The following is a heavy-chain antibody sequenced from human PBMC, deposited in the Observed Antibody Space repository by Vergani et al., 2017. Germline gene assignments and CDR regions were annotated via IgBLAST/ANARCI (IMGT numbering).Heavy chain of an antibody. D-gene: IGHD2-2*01. CDR3: ARGKRVVPAAANYYMDV. Sequence: QLQLQESGPGLVKPSETLSLTCTVSGGSISSYYWSWIRQPPGKGLEWIGEINHSGSTNYNPSLKSRVTISVDTSKNQFSLKLSSVTAADTAVYYCARGKRVVPAAANYYMDVWGKGTTVTVSS. CDR1: GGSISSYY. CDR2: INHSGST. V-gene: IGHV4-59*12. J-gene: IGHJ6*03.